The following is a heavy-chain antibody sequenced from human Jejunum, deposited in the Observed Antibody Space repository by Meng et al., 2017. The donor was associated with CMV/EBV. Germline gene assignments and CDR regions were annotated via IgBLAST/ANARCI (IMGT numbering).Heavy chain of an antibody. CDR2: TYSGGSA. J-gene: IGHJ4*02. CDR3: ARVSCSGHSCYYDD. Sequence: ASGFIFRRYALGWVRRAPGKGLEWISVTYSGGSAYYADPVKGRFTVSREDSKNTLYLQMNSLRVEDTAMYYCARVSCSGHSCYYDDWGQGALVTVSS. CDR1: GFIFRRYA. D-gene: IGHD2-2*01. V-gene: IGHV3-23*03.